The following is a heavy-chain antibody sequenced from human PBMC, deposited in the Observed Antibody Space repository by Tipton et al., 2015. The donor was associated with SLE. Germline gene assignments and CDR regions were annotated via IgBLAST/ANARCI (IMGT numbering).Heavy chain of an antibody. CDR2: IYHSGST. D-gene: IGHD3-22*01. J-gene: IGHJ5*02. CDR1: GYSISSGYY. CDR3: ARQGDSSGYSPYNWFDP. V-gene: IGHV4-38-2*01. Sequence: TLSLTCAVSGYSISSGYYWGWIRQPPGKGLEWIGSIYHSGSTYYNPSLKSRVTISVDTSKNQFSLKLSSVTAADTAVYYCARQGDSSGYSPYNWFDPWGQGTLVTVSS.